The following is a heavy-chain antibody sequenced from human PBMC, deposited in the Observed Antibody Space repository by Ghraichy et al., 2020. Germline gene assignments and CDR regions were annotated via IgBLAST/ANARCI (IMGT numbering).Heavy chain of an antibody. CDR1: GFTFSSYG. Sequence: LSLTCAASGFTFSSYGMHWVRQAPGKGPEWVALISYEGSNKYYAGSVKGRFTISRDNSRNTLYLQTNSLRPEDTAVYYCAKDLGYSSGWFLDYWGQGTLVTVSS. CDR2: ISYEGSNK. V-gene: IGHV3-30*18. J-gene: IGHJ4*02. CDR3: AKDLGYSSGWFLDY. D-gene: IGHD6-19*01.